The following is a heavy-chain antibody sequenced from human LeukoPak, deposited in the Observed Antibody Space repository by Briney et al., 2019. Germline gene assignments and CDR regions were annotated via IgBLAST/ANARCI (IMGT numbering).Heavy chain of an antibody. Sequence: ASVKVSCKASGYTLTSYGISWVRQAPGQGLEWMGWISAYNGNTNYAQKLQGRVTMTTDTSTSTAYMELRSLRSDDTAVYYCARDRAEYSSSPLQHWGQGTLVTVSS. J-gene: IGHJ1*01. CDR2: ISAYNGNT. D-gene: IGHD6-6*01. CDR1: GYTLTSYG. V-gene: IGHV1-18*01. CDR3: ARDRAEYSSSPLQH.